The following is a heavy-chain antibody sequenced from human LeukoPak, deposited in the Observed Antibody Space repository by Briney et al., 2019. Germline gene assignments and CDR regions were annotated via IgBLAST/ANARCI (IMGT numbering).Heavy chain of an antibody. Sequence: SETLSLTCTVSGGSISSSSYYWGWIRQPPGKGLEWIGSIYYSGSTYYNPSLKSRVTISVDTSKNQFSLKLSSVTGADTDVYYCARTRRIAVAGTVSDFDYWGQGTLVTVSP. V-gene: IGHV4-39*01. CDR3: ARTRRIAVAGTVSDFDY. CDR2: IYYSGST. J-gene: IGHJ4*02. D-gene: IGHD6-19*01. CDR1: GGSISSSSYY.